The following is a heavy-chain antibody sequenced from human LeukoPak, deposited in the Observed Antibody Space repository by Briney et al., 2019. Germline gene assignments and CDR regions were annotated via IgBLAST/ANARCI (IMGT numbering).Heavy chain of an antibody. J-gene: IGHJ4*02. Sequence: PGGSLRLSCAASGFTFSSYSMNWVRQAPGKGLEWVSSISSSSSYIYYADSVKGRFTISRDNAKSSLYLQMNSLRAEDTAVYYCARDIPDYYDSSGYLDWGQGTLVTVSS. CDR1: GFTFSSYS. D-gene: IGHD3-22*01. V-gene: IGHV3-21*01. CDR3: ARDIPDYYDSSGYLD. CDR2: ISSSSSYI.